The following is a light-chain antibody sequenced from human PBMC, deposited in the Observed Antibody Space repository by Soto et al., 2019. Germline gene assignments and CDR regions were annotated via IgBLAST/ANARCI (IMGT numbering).Light chain of an antibody. CDR1: SSDVGGSGL. CDR3: CSYAGRSTWDVV. Sequence: QSVLTQPASLSGSPGQSITISCTGTSSDVGGSGLVSWYQFHPGKAPKLLIFEGFKRPSGISNRFSGSKSGSTASLTISGLQAEDEADYYCCSYAGRSTWDVVLGGGTKITVL. V-gene: IGLV2-23*01. CDR2: EGF. J-gene: IGLJ2*01.